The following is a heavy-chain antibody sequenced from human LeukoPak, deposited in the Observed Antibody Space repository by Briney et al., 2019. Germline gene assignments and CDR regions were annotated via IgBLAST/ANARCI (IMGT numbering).Heavy chain of an antibody. CDR1: GGTFSSYA. J-gene: IGHJ4*02. D-gene: IGHD3-22*01. V-gene: IGHV1-69*05. Sequence: SVKVSCRASGGTFSSYAISWVRQAPGQGLEWMGGIIPIFGTANYAQKFQGRVTITTDESTSTAYMELSSLRSEDTAVYYCARAENYYDSSGYYLPLGYWGQGTLVTVSS. CDR2: IIPIFGTA. CDR3: ARAENYYDSSGYYLPLGY.